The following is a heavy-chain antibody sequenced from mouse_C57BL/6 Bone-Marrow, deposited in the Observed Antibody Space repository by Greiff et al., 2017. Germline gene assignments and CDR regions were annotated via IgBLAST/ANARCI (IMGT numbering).Heavy chain of an antibody. D-gene: IGHD3-1*01. J-gene: IGHJ2*01. CDR1: GYTFTSYG. CDR2: IYPRSGNT. CDR3: AQLKYYLDD. Sequence: QVQLQQSGAELARPGASVKLSCKASGYTFTSYGISWVKQRTGQGLEWIGAIYPRSGNTYYNETFKGKATLTADKSSSTAYMELRSLASEDTAVYCSAQLKYYLDDWGQGTTLTVAS. V-gene: IGHV1-81*01.